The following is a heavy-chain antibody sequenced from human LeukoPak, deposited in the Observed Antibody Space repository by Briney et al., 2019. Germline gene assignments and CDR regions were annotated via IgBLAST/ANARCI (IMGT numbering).Heavy chain of an antibody. D-gene: IGHD3-3*01. CDR3: ARDQTLGVVNI. V-gene: IGHV1-18*01. CDR2: ISAYNGNT. J-gene: IGHJ4*02. CDR1: GYTFTSYG. Sequence: ASVKVSCKASGYTFTSYGISWVRQAAGQGLEWMGWISAYNGNTNYAQKLQGRVTMTTDTSTSTAYMELRSLRSDDTAAYYCARDQTLGVVNIWGQGTLVTVSS.